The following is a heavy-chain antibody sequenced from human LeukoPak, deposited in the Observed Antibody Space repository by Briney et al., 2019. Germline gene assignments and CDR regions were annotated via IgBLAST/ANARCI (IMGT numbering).Heavy chain of an antibody. Sequence: PGGSLRLSCAAPGFTFSSYEMNWVRQAPGKGLEWVSYISSSGSTIYYADSVKGRFTISRDNAKNSLYLQMNSLRAEDTAVYYCARVRGYSGYDYGYWGQGTLVTVSS. J-gene: IGHJ4*02. CDR2: ISSSGSTI. V-gene: IGHV3-48*03. D-gene: IGHD5-12*01. CDR3: ARVRGYSGYDYGY. CDR1: GFTFSSYE.